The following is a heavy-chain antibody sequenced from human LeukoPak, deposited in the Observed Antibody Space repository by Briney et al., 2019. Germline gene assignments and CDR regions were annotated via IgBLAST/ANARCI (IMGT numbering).Heavy chain of an antibody. V-gene: IGHV3-23*01. CDR1: GFTYSSYA. CDR2: ISGNGDIT. J-gene: IGHJ4*02. D-gene: IGHD1-26*01. Sequence: GGSLRLSCAASGFTYSSYAMTWVRQAPGKGLEWVSGISGNGDITYYADSVKGRFTISRDNSKNTLYLQMNSLRAGDTAVYYCAKDLLFSITYYGGVAYWGQGTLVTVSS. CDR3: AKDLLFSITYYGGVAY.